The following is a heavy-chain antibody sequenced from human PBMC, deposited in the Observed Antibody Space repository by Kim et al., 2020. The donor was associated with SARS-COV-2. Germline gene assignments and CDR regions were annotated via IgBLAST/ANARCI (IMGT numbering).Heavy chain of an antibody. J-gene: IGHJ3*02. CDR2: TP. D-gene: IGHD1-26*01. CDR3: ARDWEGAFDI. V-gene: IGHV7-4-1*02. Sequence: TPTYAQGITGRFVFSLDTSVSTAYLQISSLKAEDTAVYYCARDWEGAFDIWGQGTMVTVSS.